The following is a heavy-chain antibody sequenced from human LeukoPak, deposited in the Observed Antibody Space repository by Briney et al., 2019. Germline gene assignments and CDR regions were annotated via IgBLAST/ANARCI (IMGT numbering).Heavy chain of an antibody. CDR2: INHSGST. V-gene: IGHV4-34*01. CDR3: ARKPRTTGTTTHSYYYYYYMDV. Sequence: PSETLSLTCAVYGGSFSGYYWSWLRQPPGKGLEWIGEINHSGSTNYNPSLKSRVTISVDTSKNQFSLKLSSVTAADTAVYYCARKPRTTGTTTHSYYYYYYMDVWGKGTTVTVSS. J-gene: IGHJ6*03. CDR1: GGSFSGYY. D-gene: IGHD1-1*01.